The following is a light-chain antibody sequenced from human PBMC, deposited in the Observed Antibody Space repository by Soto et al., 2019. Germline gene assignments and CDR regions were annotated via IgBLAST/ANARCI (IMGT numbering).Light chain of an antibody. CDR1: QSVSSN. V-gene: IGKV3-15*01. CDR3: QQYNNWPLT. CDR2: AAS. Sequence: EIVMTQSPATLSVSPGERATLSCRASQSVSSNLAWYQQKPGQALRLLIYAASTRATGIPARFSGSGSGTEFTLTISSLQSEDFAVYYCQQYNNWPLTFGGGTKVEIK. J-gene: IGKJ4*01.